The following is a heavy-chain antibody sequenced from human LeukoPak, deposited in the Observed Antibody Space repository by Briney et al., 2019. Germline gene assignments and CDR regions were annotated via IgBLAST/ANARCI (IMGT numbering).Heavy chain of an antibody. CDR1: GGSFSGYY. J-gene: IGHJ4*02. Sequence: PSETLSLTCGVYGGSFSGYYWSWIRQPPGKGLEWIGEIIHSGSTNYNPSLKSRVTISVDTSKNQFSLKLSSVTAADTAVYYCASYVWGSYRYLYYWGQGTLVTVSS. D-gene: IGHD3-16*02. CDR2: IIHSGST. CDR3: ASYVWGSYRYLYY. V-gene: IGHV4-34*12.